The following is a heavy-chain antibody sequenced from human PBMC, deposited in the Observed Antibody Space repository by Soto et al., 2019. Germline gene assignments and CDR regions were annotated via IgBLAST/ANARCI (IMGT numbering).Heavy chain of an antibody. J-gene: IGHJ6*02. V-gene: IGHV3-7*01. Sequence: GGSLRPSCAASGFTFSSYWMSWVRQAPGKGLEWVANIKQDGSEKYYVDSVKGRFTISRDDAKESLYLQMNNLRDEDSAVYYCARPPGAGWGAFDLWGQGTTVTVSS. CDR3: ARPPGAGWGAFDL. CDR1: GFTFSSYW. D-gene: IGHD6-19*01. CDR2: IKQDGSEK.